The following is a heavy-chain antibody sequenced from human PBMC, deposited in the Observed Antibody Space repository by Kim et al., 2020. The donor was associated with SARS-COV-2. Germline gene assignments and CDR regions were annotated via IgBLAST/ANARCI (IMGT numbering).Heavy chain of an antibody. J-gene: IGHJ4*02. Sequence: SETLSLTCTVSGASVRSASYYWSWIRQPPGKGLEWIGYIYYSGSTNYNPSLKSRVTISVDTSKNQFSLKLSSVTAEDTAVYYCARETHCTNAVCFPDYWGQGSLVTFSS. CDR2: IYYSGST. CDR3: ARETHCTNAVCFPDY. D-gene: IGHD2-8*01. CDR1: GASVRSASYY. V-gene: IGHV4-61*01.